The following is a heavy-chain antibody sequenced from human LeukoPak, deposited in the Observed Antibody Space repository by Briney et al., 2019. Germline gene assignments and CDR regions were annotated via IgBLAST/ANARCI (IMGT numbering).Heavy chain of an antibody. CDR1: GFTVSSNY. V-gene: IGHV3-23*01. CDR2: ISGSGGST. D-gene: IGHD4/OR15-4a*01. Sequence: GGSLRLSCAASGFTVSSNYMSWVRQAPGKGREWVSAISGSGGSTYYADSVKGRFTISRDNSKNTLYLQMNSLRAEDTAVYYCARDLTGYYDHWGQGTLVTASS. CDR3: ARDLTGYYDH. J-gene: IGHJ4*02.